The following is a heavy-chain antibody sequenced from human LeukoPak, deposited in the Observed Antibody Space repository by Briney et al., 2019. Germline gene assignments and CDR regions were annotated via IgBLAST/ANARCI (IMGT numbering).Heavy chain of an antibody. Sequence: PGGTLRLSCAASAFTFSSYDMSWVRQAPGKGLEWVSCISSSGYSIYYADSVKGRFTISRDNAKNSLYLQMNSLRAEDTAVYYCARDYGDYDPYYFDYWGQGTLVTVSS. CDR2: ISSSGYSI. CDR3: ARDYGDYDPYYFDY. CDR1: AFTFSSYD. V-gene: IGHV3-21*01. D-gene: IGHD4-17*01. J-gene: IGHJ4*02.